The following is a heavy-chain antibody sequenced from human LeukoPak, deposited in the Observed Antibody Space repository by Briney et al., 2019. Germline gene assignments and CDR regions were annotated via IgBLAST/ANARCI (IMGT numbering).Heavy chain of an antibody. CDR2: IWYDGSNK. J-gene: IGHJ4*02. CDR1: GFTFSSYG. CDR3: AKVDNPWELNYFDY. V-gene: IGHV3-33*06. Sequence: GGSLRLSCAASGFTFSSYGMHWVRQAPGKGLEWVAVIWYDGSNKYYADSVKGRFTISRDNSKNTLYLQMNSLRAEDTAVYYCAKVDNPWELNYFDYWGQGTLVTVSS. D-gene: IGHD1-26*01.